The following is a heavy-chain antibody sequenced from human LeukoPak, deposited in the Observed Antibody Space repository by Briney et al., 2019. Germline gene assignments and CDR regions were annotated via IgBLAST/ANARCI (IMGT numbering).Heavy chain of an antibody. CDR1: GFTFDDYA. V-gene: IGHV3-9*01. D-gene: IGHD6-19*01. CDR2: ISWNSGSI. CDR3: AKDITRAIAVADDAFDI. J-gene: IGHJ3*02. Sequence: GGSLRLSCAASGFTFDDYAMHWVRQAPGKGLELVSGISWNSGSIGYADSVKGRFTISRDNAKNSLYLQMNSLRAEDTALYYCAKDITRAIAVADDAFDIWGQGTMVTVSS.